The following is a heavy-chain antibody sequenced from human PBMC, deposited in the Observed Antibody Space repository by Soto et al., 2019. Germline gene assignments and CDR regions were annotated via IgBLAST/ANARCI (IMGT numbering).Heavy chain of an antibody. J-gene: IGHJ6*04. CDR2: INRGRSI. Sequence: EVQLVESGGGLVQPGGSLSLSCAASGFTVSSKYMSWVRQAPGKRLECGSVINRGRSISYADSVKGRFTISRDNSENTRYLQMSTLAVEDWAVYYWTMDNVHCRGGTRYGMPMAVWGKGTAVTVSP. CDR1: GFTVSSKY. CDR3: TMDNVHCRGGTRYGMPMAV. D-gene: IGHD2-15*01. V-gene: IGHV3-66*01.